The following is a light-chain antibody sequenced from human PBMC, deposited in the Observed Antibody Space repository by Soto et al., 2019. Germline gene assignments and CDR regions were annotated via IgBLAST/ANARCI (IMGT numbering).Light chain of an antibody. CDR2: DAS. J-gene: IGKJ5*01. V-gene: IGKV1-33*01. CDR1: QDINKN. CDR3: QQYESLPLT. Sequence: DIQMTQSPSSRSASVGDRVTITCQASQDINKNLIWYQQKPGKAPKLLIYDASDLETGVPSRFSGSGSGTGFTFTISSLQPEDFATYYCQQYESLPLTFGQVTRLENK.